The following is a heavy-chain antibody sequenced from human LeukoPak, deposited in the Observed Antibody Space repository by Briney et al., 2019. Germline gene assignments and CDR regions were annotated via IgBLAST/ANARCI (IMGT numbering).Heavy chain of an antibody. CDR1: GFTFSTNA. V-gene: IGHV3-23*01. Sequence: PWRSLRLSWAASGFTFSTNAMIWVRQAPGKGLEWVSAISGSGGYTYYADSVKGRFTISRDNSKNTLYLQMDSLRAEDTAVYYCAKAPYDNYYYYMGVWGKGTTVTVSS. CDR3: AKAPYDNYYYYMGV. CDR2: ISGSGGYT. J-gene: IGHJ6*03. D-gene: IGHD5-12*01.